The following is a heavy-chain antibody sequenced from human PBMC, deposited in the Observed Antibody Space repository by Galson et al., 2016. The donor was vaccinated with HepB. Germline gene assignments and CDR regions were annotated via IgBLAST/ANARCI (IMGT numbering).Heavy chain of an antibody. Sequence: SGAEVKRPGESLTISCKGSGYTFTSSWIGWVRQMPGKGLAWVGVIFPRDSDTRYSPSFQGQVTLSVDKSITTAYLRWSSLKASDTAIYYCARRAAAGQENFDYWGQGTLVTVSS. CDR1: GYTFTSSW. V-gene: IGHV5-51*01. D-gene: IGHD6-13*01. J-gene: IGHJ4*02. CDR3: ARRAAAGQENFDY. CDR2: IFPRDSDT.